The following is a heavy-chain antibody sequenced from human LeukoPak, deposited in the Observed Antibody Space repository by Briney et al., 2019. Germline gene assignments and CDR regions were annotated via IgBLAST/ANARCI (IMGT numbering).Heavy chain of an antibody. Sequence: ASVKVSCKASGYTFTSYGISWVRQAPGQGLEWMGGIIPIFGTANYAQKFQGRVTITADKSTSTAYMELSSLRSEDTAVYYCASGAMVSGYFDYWGQGTLVTVSS. CDR1: GYTFTSYG. CDR2: IIPIFGTA. D-gene: IGHD5-18*01. CDR3: ASGAMVSGYFDY. V-gene: IGHV1-69*06. J-gene: IGHJ4*02.